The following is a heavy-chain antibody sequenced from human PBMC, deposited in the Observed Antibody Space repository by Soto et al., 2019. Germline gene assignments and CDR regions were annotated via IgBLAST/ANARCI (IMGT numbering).Heavy chain of an antibody. CDR2: IDPSDSYT. Sequence: GESLKISCKASGYNFTAFWIHWVRQMPGKGLEWLGKIDPSDSYTNYSPSFEGHVTISTDNSITTAYLQWSSLRASDTALYFCARVHKNWFDSWAQGTMVTVS. CDR3: ARVHKNWFDS. V-gene: IGHV5-10-1*01. CDR1: GYNFTAFW. J-gene: IGHJ5*01.